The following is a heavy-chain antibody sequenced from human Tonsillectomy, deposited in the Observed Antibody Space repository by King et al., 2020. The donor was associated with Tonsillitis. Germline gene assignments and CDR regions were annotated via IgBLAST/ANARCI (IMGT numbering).Heavy chain of an antibody. CDR3: AGDPTYYYDSSGYYYSHFDY. D-gene: IGHD3-22*01. J-gene: IGHJ4*02. CDR2: IKQDGSEK. CDR1: GFTFSSYW. Sequence: VQLVESGGGLVQPGGSLRLSCAAAGFTFSSYWITWVRQAPGKGLEGVANIKQDGSEKYYVYSVRGRFTISRDNAKNSMYLQMNSLRAEDTAVYYCAGDPTYYYDSSGYYYSHFDYWGQGTLVTVSS. V-gene: IGHV3-7*04.